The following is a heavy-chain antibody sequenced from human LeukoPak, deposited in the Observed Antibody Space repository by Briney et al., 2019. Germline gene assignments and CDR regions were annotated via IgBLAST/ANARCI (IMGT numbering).Heavy chain of an antibody. CDR2: INPNSGGT. J-gene: IGHJ6*02. V-gene: IGHV1-2*06. D-gene: IGHD3-22*01. CDR1: GYTFTGYY. CDR3: AGLTYYYDSSGYPDYYYYGMDV. Sequence: ASVKVSCKASGYTFTGYYMHWVRQAPGQGLEWMGRINPNSGGTNYAQKFQGRVTMTTDTSTSTAYMELRSLRSDDTAVYYCAGLTYYYDSSGYPDYYYYGMDVWGQGTTVTVSS.